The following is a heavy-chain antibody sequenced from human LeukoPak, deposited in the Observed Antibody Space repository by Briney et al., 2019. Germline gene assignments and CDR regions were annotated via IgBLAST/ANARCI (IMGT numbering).Heavy chain of an antibody. V-gene: IGHV3-66*01. CDR1: GFTVSSNY. Sequence: GGSLRLSCAASGFTVSSNYMSWVRQAPGKGLEWVAISYSGNTTYCADSVRGRFTISRDKSKNRLHLQMNSLRAEDTAVYYCATYSSGRRGYYFDSWGQGTLVTVSS. CDR2: SYSGNTT. J-gene: IGHJ4*02. D-gene: IGHD6-19*01. CDR3: ATYSSGRRGYYFDS.